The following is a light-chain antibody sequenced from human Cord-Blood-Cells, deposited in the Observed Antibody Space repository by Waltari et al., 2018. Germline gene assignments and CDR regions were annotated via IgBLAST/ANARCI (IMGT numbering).Light chain of an antibody. CDR3: SSCASSSTLV. CDR2: DVS. J-gene: IGLJ3*02. V-gene: IGLV2-14*03. CDR1: SSEVGGYNS. Sequence: QSALTQPAPVSGSPGEAITNPCTGTSSEVGGYNSLPWYQQHHGKAPKLMICDVSNRPSGVSNRFSGSKSGNTASLTISGVQAEDDADYYCSSCASSSTLVFGGGTNLTVL.